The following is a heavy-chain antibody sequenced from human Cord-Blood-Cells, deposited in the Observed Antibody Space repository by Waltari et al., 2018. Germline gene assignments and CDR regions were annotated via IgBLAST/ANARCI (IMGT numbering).Heavy chain of an antibody. V-gene: IGHV2-5*02. Sequence: QITLKESGPTLVKPTQTLTLTCTFSGFPLRTRGVGVGWIRQPPGKALEWLALIYWDDDKRYSPSLKSRLTITKDTSKNQVVLTMTNMDPVDTATYYCAHRGLLYYFDYWGQGTLVTVSS. CDR3: AHRGLLYYFDY. J-gene: IGHJ4*02. CDR1: GFPLRTRGVG. CDR2: IYWDDDK.